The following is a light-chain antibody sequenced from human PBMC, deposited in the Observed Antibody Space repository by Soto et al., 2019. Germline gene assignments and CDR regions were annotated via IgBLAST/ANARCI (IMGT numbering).Light chain of an antibody. CDR3: ATWDSSLSAGL. Sequence: QSALTQPPSVSAAPGQKVTISCSGSSSKTGNNYVSWYQQLPGAAPKLLIYENDKRPSGIPDRFSGSKSGTSATLGITGFQTGDEADYYCATWDSSLSAGLFGTGTKVTVL. V-gene: IGLV1-51*02. CDR1: SSKTGNNY. J-gene: IGLJ1*01. CDR2: END.